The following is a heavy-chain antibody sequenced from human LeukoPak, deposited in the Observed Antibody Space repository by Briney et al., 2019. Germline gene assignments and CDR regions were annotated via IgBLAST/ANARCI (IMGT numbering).Heavy chain of an antibody. CDR2: ISSDSNYI. CDR3: ARDPGGHFDY. Sequence: PGGSLRLSCAASGFTFSSYEMNWVRQATGKGLEWVSSISSDSNYIYYADSVKGRFTISRDNAKNSLYLQMNSLRAEDTAVYYCARDPGGHFDYWGQGTLVTVSP. CDR1: GFTFSSYE. D-gene: IGHD2-15*01. V-gene: IGHV3-21*01. J-gene: IGHJ4*02.